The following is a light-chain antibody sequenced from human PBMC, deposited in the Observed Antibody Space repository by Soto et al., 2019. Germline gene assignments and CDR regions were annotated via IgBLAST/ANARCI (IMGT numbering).Light chain of an antibody. V-gene: IGKV3-11*01. J-gene: IGKJ3*01. CDR2: DAS. Sequence: EIVLTQSPATLSLSPGERATLSCRASQSVSSYLAWYQQKAGQPPTLLIYDASNRATGIPARFSRSGSGTAFTLTITSLVTEDFGGYYCQKRSNWPLVTFGPGTRVDV. CDR3: QKRSNWPLVT. CDR1: QSVSSY.